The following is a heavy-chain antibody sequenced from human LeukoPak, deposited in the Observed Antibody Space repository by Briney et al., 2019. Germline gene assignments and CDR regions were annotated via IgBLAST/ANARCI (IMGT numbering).Heavy chain of an antibody. D-gene: IGHD6-13*01. Sequence: GGSLRLSCAASGFTFSSYSMNWVRKAPGRGLEWVSFISETSSMIYYADSVKGRFTISRDNAKNSLYLQTNSLRDEDTAIYYCARGSSSWSSYYYYARDVWGQGTTVTVSS. V-gene: IGHV3-48*02. CDR1: GFTFSSYS. CDR2: ISETSSMI. J-gene: IGHJ6*02. CDR3: ARGSSSWSSYYYYARDV.